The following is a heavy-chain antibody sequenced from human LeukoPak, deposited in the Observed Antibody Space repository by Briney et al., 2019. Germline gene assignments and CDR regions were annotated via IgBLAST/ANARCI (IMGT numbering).Heavy chain of an antibody. CDR1: GGSISSGSYY. J-gene: IGHJ4*02. D-gene: IGHD3-10*01. CDR3: ARDQTYSGSGIYTYFDY. CDR2: IYTSGST. Sequence: SETLSLTCTVSGGSISSGSYYWSWIRQPAGKGLEYIGRIYTSGSTNYNPSLKSRVTISVDTSKNHFSLKLSSVTAADTAVYYCARDQTYSGSGIYTYFDYWGQGILVTVSS. V-gene: IGHV4-61*02.